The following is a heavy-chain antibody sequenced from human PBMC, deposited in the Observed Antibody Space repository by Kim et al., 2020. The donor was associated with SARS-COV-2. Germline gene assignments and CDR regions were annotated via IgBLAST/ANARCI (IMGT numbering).Heavy chain of an antibody. J-gene: IGHJ4*02. CDR1: GYTFTSYG. V-gene: IGHV1-18*01. Sequence: ASVKVSCKASGYTFTSYGISWVRQAPGQGLEWMGWISAYNGNTNYAQKLQGRVTMTTDTSTSTAYMELRSLRSDDTAVYYCARTGFGDYSSGWYFDYWGQGTLVPVSS. D-gene: IGHD6-19*01. CDR3: ARTGFGDYSSGWYFDY. CDR2: ISAYNGNT.